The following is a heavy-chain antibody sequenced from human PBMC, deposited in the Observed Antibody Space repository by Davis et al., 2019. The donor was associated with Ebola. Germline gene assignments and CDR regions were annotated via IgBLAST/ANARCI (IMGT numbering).Heavy chain of an antibody. V-gene: IGHV1-18*01. D-gene: IGHD2-15*01. CDR3: ARDRYCSGGSCYSSYYYGMDV. CDR1: GYTFTTYG. CDR2: ISTYNDNT. Sequence: AASVKVSRKASGYTFTTYGISWVRQAPGQGLERMGWISTYNDNTNYAQKLQGRVTMTTDTSTSTAYMELRSLRSDDTAVYYCARDRYCSGGSCYSSYYYGMDVWGQGTTVTVSS. J-gene: IGHJ6*02.